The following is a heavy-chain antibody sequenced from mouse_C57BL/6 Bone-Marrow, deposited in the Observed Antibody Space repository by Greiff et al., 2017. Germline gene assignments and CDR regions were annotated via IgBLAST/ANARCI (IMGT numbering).Heavy chain of an antibody. CDR2: LNPTNGGT. CDR1: GYTFTDYY. CDR3: AREEPIYYDYDVGFAY. Sequence: EVQLQQSGPELVKPGASVKISCKASGYTFTDYYMNWVKQSHGKSLEWIGDLNPTNGGTSSTQKFKGKATLTVDKSSSTAYMERRSLTSEDSAVYYCAREEPIYYDYDVGFAYWGQGTLVTVSA. V-gene: IGHV1-26*01. J-gene: IGHJ3*01. D-gene: IGHD2-4*01.